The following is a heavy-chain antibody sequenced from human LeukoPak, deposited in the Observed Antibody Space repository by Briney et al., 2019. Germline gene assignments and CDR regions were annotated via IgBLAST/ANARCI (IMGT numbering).Heavy chain of an antibody. J-gene: IGHJ4*02. D-gene: IGHD3-3*01. V-gene: IGHV2-26*01. CDR2: IFSNDEK. CDR1: GFSLSNARMG. CDR3: ALYYDFWSGYKEIDY. Sequence: SGPTLVNPTETLTLTCTVSGFSLSNARMGVSWIRQPPGKALEWLAHIFSNDEKSYSTSLKSRLTISKDTSKSQVVLTMTNMDPVDTATYYRALYYDFWSGYKEIDYWGQGTLVTVSS.